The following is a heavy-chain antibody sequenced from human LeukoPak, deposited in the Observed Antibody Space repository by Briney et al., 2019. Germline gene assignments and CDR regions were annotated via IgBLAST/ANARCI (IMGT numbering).Heavy chain of an antibody. CDR3: AKTQQLNYYYYGMDV. CDR2: ISGSGGST. V-gene: IGHV3-23*01. D-gene: IGHD6-13*01. J-gene: IGHJ6*02. Sequence: PGGSLRLSCAASGFTFSSYAMSWVRQAPGKGLEWVSAISGSGGSTYYADSVKGRFTISRDNSENTLYLQMNSLRAEDTAVYYCAKTQQLNYYYYGMDVWGQGTTVTVSS. CDR1: GFTFSSYA.